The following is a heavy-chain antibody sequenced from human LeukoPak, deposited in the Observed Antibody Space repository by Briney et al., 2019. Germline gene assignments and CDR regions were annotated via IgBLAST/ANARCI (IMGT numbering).Heavy chain of an antibody. D-gene: IGHD3-22*01. CDR2: IYYSGST. CDR3: ARGVTMMGIYPDY. Sequence: PSETLSLTCTVSGGSISSSSYYWGWIRQPPGKGLEWIGTIYYSGSTYYNPSLKSRVTISVDTSKNQFSLKLSSVTAADTAVYYCARGVTMMGIYPDYWGQGTLVTVSS. CDR1: GGSISSSSYY. J-gene: IGHJ4*02. V-gene: IGHV4-39*07.